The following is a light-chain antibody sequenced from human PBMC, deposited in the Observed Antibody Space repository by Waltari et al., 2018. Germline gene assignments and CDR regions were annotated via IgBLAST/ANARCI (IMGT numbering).Light chain of an antibody. CDR2: DVS. CDR3: CSYAGSYTVV. CDR1: SSDVGGYNY. J-gene: IGLJ2*01. Sequence: QSALTQPRSVSGSPGQSVTISCPGTSSDVGGYNYVSWYQQHPGKAPKLMIYDVSKLPSGVPDRFAGSKSGNTASLTISGLQAEDEADYYCCSYAGSYTVVFGGGTKLTVL. V-gene: IGLV2-11*01.